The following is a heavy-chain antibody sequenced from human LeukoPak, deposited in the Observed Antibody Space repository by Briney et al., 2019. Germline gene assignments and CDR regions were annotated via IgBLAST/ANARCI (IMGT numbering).Heavy chain of an antibody. V-gene: IGHV3-9*01. CDR3: AKSSSVVGATYDY. CDR1: GFTFDDYA. J-gene: IGHJ4*01. D-gene: IGHD1-26*01. Sequence: GRSLRLSCAASGFTFDDYAMHWVRQAPGKGLEWVSGTSWNSGSIGYADSVKGRFTISRDNAKNSLYLQMNSLRAEDTALYYRAKSSSVVGATYDYWGQGTLVTVSS. CDR2: TSWNSGSI.